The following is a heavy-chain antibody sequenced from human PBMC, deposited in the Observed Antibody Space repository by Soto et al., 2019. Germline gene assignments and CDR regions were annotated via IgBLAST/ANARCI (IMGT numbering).Heavy chain of an antibody. V-gene: IGHV3-48*01. Sequence: GVALRLYCAATGFTLSDYSMNWARQGPKKGLEWISYMTSNSRTIFYSDSMKGRFTISRDNAKNSLYLQINSLRAEDTSVYYCSRSQGYGSGSYIRDAFDFWGQGTMVTVSS. CDR1: GFTLSDYS. J-gene: IGHJ3*01. D-gene: IGHD3-10*01. CDR2: MTSNSRTI. CDR3: SRSQGYGSGSYIRDAFDF.